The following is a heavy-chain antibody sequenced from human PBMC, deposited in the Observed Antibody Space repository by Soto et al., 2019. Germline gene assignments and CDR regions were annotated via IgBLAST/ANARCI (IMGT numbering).Heavy chain of an antibody. J-gene: IGHJ6*02. V-gene: IGHV4-31*03. D-gene: IGHD2-15*01. Sequence: PSETLSLTCTVSGGSISSGGYYWSWIRQHPGKGLEWIGYIYYSGSTYYNPSLKSRVTISVDTSENQFSLKLSSVTAADTAVYYCARDQSCSGGSCYRYYYYYGMDVWGQGTTVTVSS. CDR2: IYYSGST. CDR3: ARDQSCSGGSCYRYYYYYGMDV. CDR1: GGSISSGGYY.